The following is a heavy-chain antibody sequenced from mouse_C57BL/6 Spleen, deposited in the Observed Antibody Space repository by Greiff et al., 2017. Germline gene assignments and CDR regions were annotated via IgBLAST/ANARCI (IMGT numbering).Heavy chain of an antibody. Sequence: DVKLVESGGGLVQSGRSLRLSCATSGFTFSDFYMEWVRQAPGKGLEWIAASRNKANDYTTEYSASVKGRFIVSRDTSQSILYLQMNALRAEDTAIYYCARDHYYGSGGFAYWGQGTLVTVSA. J-gene: IGHJ3*01. CDR2: SRNKANDYTT. D-gene: IGHD1-1*01. V-gene: IGHV7-1*01. CDR1: GFTFSDFY. CDR3: ARDHYYGSGGFAY.